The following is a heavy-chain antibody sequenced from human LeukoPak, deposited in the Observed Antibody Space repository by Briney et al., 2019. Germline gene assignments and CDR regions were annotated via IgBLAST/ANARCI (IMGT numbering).Heavy chain of an antibody. Sequence: GRSLRLSCAASGFTFSSYAMHWVRQAPGKGLEWVANMNQDGSEKNYVDSVKGRFTISRDNGKNSLYLQMNSLRAEDTAVYYCAREGFLDYWGQGTLVTVSS. J-gene: IGHJ4*02. CDR2: MNQDGSEK. CDR1: GFTFSSYA. CDR3: AREGFLDY. V-gene: IGHV3-7*01. D-gene: IGHD3-3*01.